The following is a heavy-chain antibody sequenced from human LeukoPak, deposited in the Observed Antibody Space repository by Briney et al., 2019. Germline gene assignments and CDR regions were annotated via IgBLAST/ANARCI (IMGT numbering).Heavy chain of an antibody. CDR1: GFTLSSYW. J-gene: IGHJ4*02. D-gene: IGHD5-18*01. CDR3: ARGGAAMAYY. V-gene: IGHV3-74*01. Sequence: GGSLRLSCSASGFTLSSYWMHWVRQAPGKGLVWVSRINSDGSSTSYADSVEGRFTISRDNAKNTLYLQMNSLRAEDTAVYYCARGGAAMAYYWGQGTLVTVSS. CDR2: INSDGSST.